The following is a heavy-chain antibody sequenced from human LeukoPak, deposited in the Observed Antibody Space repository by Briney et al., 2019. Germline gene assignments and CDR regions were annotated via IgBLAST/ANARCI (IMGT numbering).Heavy chain of an antibody. CDR3: AREDRGDYDLEYNWFDP. Sequence: SETLCLTCAVSGGSISSGGYYWSWIRQHPGKGLEWIVYIYYSGSTYYNPSLKSRVTITVDTSKNQFSLKLSSVTAADTAVYYCAREDRGDYDLEYNWFDPWGQGTLVTVSS. V-gene: IGHV4-31*02. CDR1: GGSISSGGYY. CDR2: IYYSGST. D-gene: IGHD4-17*01. J-gene: IGHJ5*02.